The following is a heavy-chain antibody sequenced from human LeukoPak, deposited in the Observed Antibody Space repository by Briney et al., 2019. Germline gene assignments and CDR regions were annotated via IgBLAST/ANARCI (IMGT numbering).Heavy chain of an antibody. J-gene: IGHJ4*02. Sequence: HSGGSLRLSCAASGFTFSTYTMHWVRQAPGKGLEWVAVISYDGSNKYYADSVKGRFTISRDNSKNTLYLQMNSLRAEDTAVYYCARDIGNYGVVDYWGQGTLVTVSS. CDR1: GFTFSTYT. CDR3: ARDIGNYGVVDY. D-gene: IGHD4-11*01. V-gene: IGHV3-30-3*01. CDR2: ISYDGSNK.